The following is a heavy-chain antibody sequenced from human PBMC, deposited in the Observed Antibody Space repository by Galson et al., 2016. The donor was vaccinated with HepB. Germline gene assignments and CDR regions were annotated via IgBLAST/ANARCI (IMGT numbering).Heavy chain of an antibody. CDR3: ARGDNPDYGDYASAYYYMDV. J-gene: IGHJ6*03. V-gene: IGHV4-34*01. Sequence: LSLTCAVYGESFSGYYWSWIRQPPGKGLEWIGEIRHSGSTNYNPSLKSRVTISVDTSKNQFSLKLSSVTAADTAVYYCARGDNPDYGDYASAYYYMDVWGKGTTVTVSS. D-gene: IGHD4-17*01. CDR1: GESFSGYY. CDR2: IRHSGST.